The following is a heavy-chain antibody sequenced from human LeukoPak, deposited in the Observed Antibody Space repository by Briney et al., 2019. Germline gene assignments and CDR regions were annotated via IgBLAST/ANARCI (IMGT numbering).Heavy chain of an antibody. CDR3: ANTYCSGGSCYWAFDY. J-gene: IGHJ4*02. V-gene: IGHV3-21*01. Sequence: GGSLRLSCAASGFTFSSYSVNWVRQAPGKGLEWVSSISSSSDYIYYADSMKGRFTISRDNAKNSLYLQMNSLRAEDTAVYYCANTYCSGGSCYWAFDYWGQGTLVTVSS. CDR2: ISSSSDYI. D-gene: IGHD2-15*01. CDR1: GFTFSSYS.